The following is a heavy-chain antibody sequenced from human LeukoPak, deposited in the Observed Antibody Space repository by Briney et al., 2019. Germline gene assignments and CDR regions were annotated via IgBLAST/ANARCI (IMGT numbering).Heavy chain of an antibody. D-gene: IGHD3-22*01. V-gene: IGHV3-33*01. CDR3: ARDGSAYDSSGYSGY. J-gene: IGHJ4*02. Sequence: GGSLRLSCAASGFTFSSYGMHWVRQAPGKGLEWVAVIWYDGSNKHYADSVKGRFTISRDNSKNTLYLQMNSLRAEDTAVYYCARDGSAYDSSGYSGYWGQGTLVTVSS. CDR1: GFTFSSYG. CDR2: IWYDGSNK.